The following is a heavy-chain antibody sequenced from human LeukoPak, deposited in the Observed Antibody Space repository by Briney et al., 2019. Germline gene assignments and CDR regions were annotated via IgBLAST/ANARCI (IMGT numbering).Heavy chain of an antibody. V-gene: IGHV1-24*01. CDR1: GYTLTELS. D-gene: IGHD3-22*01. Sequence: ASVKVSCKVSGYTLTELSMHWVRQAPGKGLEWMGGFDPEDGETIYAQKFQGRVTMTTDTSTSTASMELRSLRSDDTAVYYCARDQGDSSGYQPEPFDYWGQGTLVTVSS. CDR2: FDPEDGET. CDR3: ARDQGDSSGYQPEPFDY. J-gene: IGHJ4*02.